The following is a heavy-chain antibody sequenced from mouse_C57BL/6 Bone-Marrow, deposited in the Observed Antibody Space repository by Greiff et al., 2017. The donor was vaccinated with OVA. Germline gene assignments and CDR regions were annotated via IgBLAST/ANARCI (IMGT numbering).Heavy chain of an antibody. CDR2: IDPETGGT. V-gene: IGHV1-15*01. CDR3: TRVACNVAWFAY. J-gene: IGHJ3*01. CDR1: GYTFTDYE. Sequence: QVQLQQSGAELVRPGASVTLSCKASGYTFTDYEMHWVKQTPVHGLEWIGAIDPETGGTAYNQKFKGKAILTADKSSSTAYMELRSLTSEDSAVYYCTRVACNVAWFAYWGQGTLVTVSA. D-gene: IGHD1-1*02.